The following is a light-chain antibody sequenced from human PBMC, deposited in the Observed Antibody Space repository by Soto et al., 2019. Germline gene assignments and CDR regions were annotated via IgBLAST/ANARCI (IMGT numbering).Light chain of an antibody. J-gene: IGKJ1*01. Sequence: DIVLTQSPLSLPVTPGEPASISCRSGQSLLYSNGYNYLDWYLQRPGQSPQLLIYLGSNRASGVPDRFSGSGSGTDFTLKVSRVEAEDVGVYYCMQALQTPRAFGQGPKVEIK. CDR3: MQALQTPRA. CDR2: LGS. V-gene: IGKV2-28*01. CDR1: QSLLYSNGYNY.